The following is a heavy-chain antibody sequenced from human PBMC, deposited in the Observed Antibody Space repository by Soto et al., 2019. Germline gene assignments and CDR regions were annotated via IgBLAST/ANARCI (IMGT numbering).Heavy chain of an antibody. Sequence: EVQLLESGGGLVQPGGSLRLSCAACGFTFSSYAMSWVRQAPGKGLEWVSAISGSGGSTYYADSVKGRFTISRDNSKNTLYLQMNSLRAEDTAVYYCAKFWEYSSSPLDYWGQGTLVTVSS. CDR2: ISGSGGST. J-gene: IGHJ4*02. V-gene: IGHV3-23*01. D-gene: IGHD6-13*01. CDR3: AKFWEYSSSPLDY. CDR1: GFTFSSYA.